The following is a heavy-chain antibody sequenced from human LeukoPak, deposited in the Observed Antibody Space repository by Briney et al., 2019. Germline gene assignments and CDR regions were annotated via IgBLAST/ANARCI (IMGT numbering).Heavy chain of an antibody. J-gene: IGHJ4*02. Sequence: GGSLRLSCAASGFTFRSYEMNWVRQAPGKGLEWVSYISTTGSAMYYADSVKGRFTTSRDNAKNSLHLQMNSLRAEDTAVYYCARDRGPEPDYWGQGTLVTVSS. V-gene: IGHV3-48*03. D-gene: IGHD3-10*01. CDR2: ISTTGSAM. CDR1: GFTFRSYE. CDR3: ARDRGPEPDY.